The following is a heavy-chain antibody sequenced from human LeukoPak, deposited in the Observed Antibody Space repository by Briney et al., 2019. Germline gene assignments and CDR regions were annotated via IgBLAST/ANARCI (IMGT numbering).Heavy chain of an antibody. J-gene: IGHJ4*02. Sequence: ASVKVSCKASGYTFTSYTIHWVRQAPGQRLEWMGWTNAGNSNAKYSQKLQGRVIITRDTSASTAYMELSSLRSEDTAMYYCARSYGDYSHFDYWGQGTLVTVSS. D-gene: IGHD4-17*01. CDR1: GYTFTSYT. CDR2: TNAGNSNA. V-gene: IGHV1-3*01. CDR3: ARSYGDYSHFDY.